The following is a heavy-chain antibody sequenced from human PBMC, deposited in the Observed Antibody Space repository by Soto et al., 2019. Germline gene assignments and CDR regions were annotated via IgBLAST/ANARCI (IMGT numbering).Heavy chain of an antibody. CDR3: ARSVASTNKYCSSTSCYAEAAAGTCCFDY. D-gene: IGHD2-2*01. V-gene: IGHV4-34*01. J-gene: IGHJ4*02. CDR1: GGSFSGYY. Sequence: SETLSLTCAVYGGSFSGYYWSWIRQPPGKGLEWIGEINHSGSTNYNPSLKSRVTISVDTSKNQFSLKLSSVTAADTAVYYCARSVASTNKYCSSTSCYAEAAAGTCCFDYWGQGTLVTVSS. CDR2: INHSGST.